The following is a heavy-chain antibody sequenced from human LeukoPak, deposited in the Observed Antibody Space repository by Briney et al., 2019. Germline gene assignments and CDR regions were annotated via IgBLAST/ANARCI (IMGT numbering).Heavy chain of an antibody. J-gene: IGHJ4*02. CDR3: VRHEQQLNYFDY. D-gene: IGHD6-13*01. Sequence: SETLSLTCTVSGGSISSYYWSWIRQPPGKGLEWIGYIYTSGSTNYNPSLKSRVTISVDTSENQFSLKLSSVTAADTAVYYCVRHEQQLNYFDYWGQGTLVTVSS. CDR2: IYTSGST. CDR1: GGSISSYY. V-gene: IGHV4-4*09.